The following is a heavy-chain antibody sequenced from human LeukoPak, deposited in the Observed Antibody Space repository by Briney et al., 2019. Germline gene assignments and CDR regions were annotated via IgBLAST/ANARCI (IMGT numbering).Heavy chain of an antibody. D-gene: IGHD6-13*01. Sequence: GGSLRLSCAASGFTFSSYWMSWVRQAPGKGLEWVANIKQDGSEKYYVDSVKGRFTISRDNVKNSLYLQMNSLRAEDTAVYYCARDPIAAAGTMDYWGQGTLVTVSS. CDR2: IKQDGSEK. CDR1: GFTFSSYW. V-gene: IGHV3-7*01. CDR3: ARDPIAAAGTMDY. J-gene: IGHJ4*02.